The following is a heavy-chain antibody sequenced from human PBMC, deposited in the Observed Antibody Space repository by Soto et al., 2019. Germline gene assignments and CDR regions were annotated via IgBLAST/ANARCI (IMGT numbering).Heavy chain of an antibody. CDR2: ISDDGSNK. CDR1: GFTFSSYG. D-gene: IGHD3-16*01. Sequence: QVQLVESGGGVVQPGRSLRLSCAASGFTFSSYGMHWVRQAPGKGLEWVAVISDDGSNKYYADSVKGRFTISRDNSKNTLYLQMNSLRAQDKAVYSCAKDHVGHDYYFDFWGQGTLVTVSS. CDR3: AKDHVGHDYYFDF. J-gene: IGHJ4*02. V-gene: IGHV3-30*18.